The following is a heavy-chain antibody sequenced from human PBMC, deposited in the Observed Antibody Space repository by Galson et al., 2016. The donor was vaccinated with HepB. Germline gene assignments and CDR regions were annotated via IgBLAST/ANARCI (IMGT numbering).Heavy chain of an antibody. CDR3: ARAGTTEGYYYGMDV. J-gene: IGHJ6*02. D-gene: IGHD1-7*01. Sequence: QSGAEVKKPGESLEISCKGSGYSFTSYWIAWVRQMPGKGLEWMGIIYPGDSDTRYSPSSQGQVTISADKSISAAYLQWNSLKASDAAIYYCARAGTTEGYYYGMDVWGQGTTVTVSS. CDR2: IYPGDSDT. V-gene: IGHV5-51*01. CDR1: GYSFTSYW.